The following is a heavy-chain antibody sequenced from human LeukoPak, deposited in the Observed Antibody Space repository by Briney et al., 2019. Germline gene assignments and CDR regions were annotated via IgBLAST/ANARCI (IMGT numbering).Heavy chain of an antibody. Sequence: SETLSLTCTVSGGSISSSSYYWGWIRQPPGKGLEWIGSIYYSGSTYYNPSLKSRVTISVDTSKNQFSLKLSSVTAADTAVYYCARADGVNWFDPWGQGTLVTVSS. J-gene: IGHJ5*02. D-gene: IGHD3-10*01. CDR3: ARADGVNWFDP. V-gene: IGHV4-39*07. CDR2: IYYSGST. CDR1: GGSISSSSYY.